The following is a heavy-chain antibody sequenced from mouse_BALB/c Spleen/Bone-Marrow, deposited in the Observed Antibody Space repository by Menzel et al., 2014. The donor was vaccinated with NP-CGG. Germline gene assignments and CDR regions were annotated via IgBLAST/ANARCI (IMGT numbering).Heavy chain of an antibody. CDR3: ARYDYAMDY. Sequence: LVKPGASVKLSCKASVYTFTNFWINWIKQRPXQGLEWIGRIAPGSGTTYYNGMFKGKATLTVDTSSSTAYIQLSSLSSEDSAVYFCARYDYAMDYWGQLTSATVSS. D-gene: IGHD2-3*01. CDR2: IAPGSGTT. CDR1: VYTFTNFW. J-gene: IGHJ4*01. V-gene: IGHV1S41*01.